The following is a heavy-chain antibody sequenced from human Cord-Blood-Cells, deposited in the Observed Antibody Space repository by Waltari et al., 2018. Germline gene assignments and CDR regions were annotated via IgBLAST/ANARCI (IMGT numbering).Heavy chain of an antibody. D-gene: IGHD2-21*01. CDR3: ARQPLWRFYWYFDL. J-gene: IGHJ2*01. CDR1: GFSLSTSGVG. Sequence: QITLKESGPTLVKPTQTLTLTCTFSGFSLSTSGVGVGWIRQPPGKALEWLALIYWDGDKRYSPSLESRLTITKDTSKNHVVLTMTHMDPVDTATYYCARQPLWRFYWYFDLWGRGTLVTVSS. CDR2: IYWDGDK. V-gene: IGHV2-5*02.